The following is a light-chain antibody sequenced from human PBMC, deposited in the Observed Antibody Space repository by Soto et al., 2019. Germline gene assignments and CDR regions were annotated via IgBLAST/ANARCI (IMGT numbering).Light chain of an antibody. J-gene: IGLJ1*01. CDR2: DVT. Sequence: QSVLTQPRSVSGSPGQSVTISCTGTSSDVGGYNRVSWYQQLPGKAPKLIIYDVTERSSGVPDRFSGSKSGNTASLAISGLQAEDEADYYCYSYAGSDTFDVFGPGTKVTVL. CDR1: SSDVGGYNR. V-gene: IGLV2-11*01. CDR3: YSYAGSDTFDV.